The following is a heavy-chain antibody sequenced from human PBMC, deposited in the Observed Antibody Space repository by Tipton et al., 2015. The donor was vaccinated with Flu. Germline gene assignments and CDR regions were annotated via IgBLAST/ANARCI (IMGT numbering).Heavy chain of an antibody. V-gene: IGHV1-2*02. CDR2: INPDSGGGT. Sequence: QVQLVQSGAEVKEPGASLKVSCKASRYTFAGYYIHWVRQAPGQGFEWMGWINPDSGGGTKYAQKFRGRVTLTRDSSIDTAYMHLTGLTSDDTAIYYCARAGIVSYNRGAFDIWGQGTMVTVSS. D-gene: IGHD5-24*01. CDR1: RYTFAGYY. J-gene: IGHJ3*02. CDR3: ARAGIVSYNRGAFDI.